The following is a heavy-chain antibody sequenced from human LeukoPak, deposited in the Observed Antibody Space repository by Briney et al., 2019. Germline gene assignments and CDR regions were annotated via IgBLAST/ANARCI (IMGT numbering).Heavy chain of an antibody. D-gene: IGHD3-16*01. CDR1: GFTFSSYW. CDR2: IKQDGSEK. CDR3: ARGLEAAFDY. Sequence: GGSLRLSCAASGFTFSSYWMSWVRQAPGKGLEWVANIKQDGSEKYVDSVKGRFTISRDNAKNSLYLQMNSLRAEDTAVYYCARGLEAAFDYWGQGTLVTVSS. J-gene: IGHJ4*02. V-gene: IGHV3-7*03.